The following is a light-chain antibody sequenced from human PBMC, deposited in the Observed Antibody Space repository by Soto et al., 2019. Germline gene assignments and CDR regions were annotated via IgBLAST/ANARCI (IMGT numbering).Light chain of an antibody. Sequence: DIQMTQSPSTLSASVGDRVTITCRASQSIRSLLAWYQQKPGRAPTLLIYKASTLESGVPSRFSGSGAETEFTLTISSLQPDDFATYYCQQYNSYPLTFGQGTRLEIK. CDR3: QQYNSYPLT. J-gene: IGKJ5*01. CDR2: KAS. CDR1: QSIRSL. V-gene: IGKV1-5*03.